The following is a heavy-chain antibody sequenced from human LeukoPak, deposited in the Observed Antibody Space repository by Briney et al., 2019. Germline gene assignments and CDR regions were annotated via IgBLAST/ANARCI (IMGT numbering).Heavy chain of an antibody. CDR1: GLTFSSYE. Sequence: PGGSLRLSCAASGLTFSSYEMNWVRQAPGKGLEWVSYITSSGRSIYYPDSVKGRFTVSRDNAKNSLFLQMNSLRAEDTALYYCAREGAADNFDFWGQGTLVTVSS. D-gene: IGHD6-13*01. CDR3: AREGAADNFDF. J-gene: IGHJ4*02. V-gene: IGHV3-48*03. CDR2: ITSSGRSI.